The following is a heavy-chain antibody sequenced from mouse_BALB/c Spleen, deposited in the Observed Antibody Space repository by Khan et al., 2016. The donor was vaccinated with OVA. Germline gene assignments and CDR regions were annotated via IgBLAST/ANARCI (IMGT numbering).Heavy chain of an antibody. D-gene: IGHD1-2*01. CDR3: ARSGYGGFAY. V-gene: IGHV1-18*01. J-gene: IGHJ3*01. CDR1: GYSFTDYT. Sequence: EVQLQESGPELVKPGASMKISCKASGYSFTDYTMNWVKQSHGKNLEWIGLINPYNGDTNYNQKFKGKARLTADKSSRTAYMELLSLTSEDSVVYYCARSGYGGFAYWGQGTLVTVSA. CDR2: INPYNGDT.